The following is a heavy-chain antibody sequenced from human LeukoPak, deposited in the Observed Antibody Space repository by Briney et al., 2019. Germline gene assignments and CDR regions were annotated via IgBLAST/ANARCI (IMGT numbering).Heavy chain of an antibody. Sequence: PGGSLRLSCAASGFTFDDYAMHWVRQAPGKGLEWVSGLSRSSGSIGYADSVKGRFTISRDNAKNSLYLQMNSLRPEDTALYYCAKDMGSASTGGFDPWGQGTLVTVSS. J-gene: IGHJ5*02. CDR3: AKDMGSASTGGFDP. CDR2: LSRSSGSI. V-gene: IGHV3-9*01. CDR1: GFTFDDYA. D-gene: IGHD2-15*01.